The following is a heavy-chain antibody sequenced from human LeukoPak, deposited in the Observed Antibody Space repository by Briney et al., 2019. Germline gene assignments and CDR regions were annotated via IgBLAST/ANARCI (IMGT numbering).Heavy chain of an antibody. CDR3: ARMGGDSSGYYYLDY. J-gene: IGHJ4*02. CDR1: GGSFSGYY. CDR2: INHSGST. D-gene: IGHD3-22*01. Sequence: SETLSLTCAVYGGSFSGYYWSWIRQPPGKGLEWIGEINHSGSTNYNPSLKSRVTISVDTSKNQFSLKLSSVTAADTAVYYCARMGGDSSGYYYLDYWGQGTLVTVSS. V-gene: IGHV4-34*01.